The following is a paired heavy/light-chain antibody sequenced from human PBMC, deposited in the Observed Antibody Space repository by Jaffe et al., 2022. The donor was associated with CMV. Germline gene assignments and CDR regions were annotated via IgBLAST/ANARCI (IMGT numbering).Heavy chain of an antibody. V-gene: IGHV5-51*01. J-gene: IGHJ4*02. Sequence: EVQLVQSGAEVKKPGESLKISCKGSGYNFNNFWIGWVRQMPGEGLEWMGIIYPGDSDTRYSPSFQGQVTISADKSMSTAYLQWSSLKASDTAMYYCARRRLDYDSRGYYSGSLDYWGQGTLVTVSS. CDR1: GYNFNNFW. D-gene: IGHD3-22*01. CDR3: ARRRLDYDSRGYYSGSLDY. CDR2: IYPGDSDT.
Light chain of an antibody. CDR3: QQYNNWPSFI. J-gene: IGKJ3*01. Sequence: EIVLTQSPATLSMSPGERATFSCRASQSVSSNLAWYQQKPGQAPRLLIYGASTRATGIPARFSGSGSGTEFSLTISSLQSEDFAVYYCQQYNNWPSFIFGPGTKVDIK. CDR1: QSVSSN. V-gene: IGKV3-15*01. CDR2: GAS.